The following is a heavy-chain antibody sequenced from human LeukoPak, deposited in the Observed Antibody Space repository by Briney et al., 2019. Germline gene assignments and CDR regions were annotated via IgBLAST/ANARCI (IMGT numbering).Heavy chain of an antibody. V-gene: IGHV3-23*01. CDR1: GFTFSSYG. J-gene: IGHJ3*02. D-gene: IGHD2-2*01. Sequence: PGGSLRLSCAASGFTFSSYGMSWVRQAPGKGLEWVSAISDSGVSTYYADSVKGRFTISRDNSKNTLYLQMNSLRAEDTAVYYCAKDPIVVVPAADAFDIWGQGTMVTVSS. CDR3: AKDPIVVVPAADAFDI. CDR2: ISDSGVST.